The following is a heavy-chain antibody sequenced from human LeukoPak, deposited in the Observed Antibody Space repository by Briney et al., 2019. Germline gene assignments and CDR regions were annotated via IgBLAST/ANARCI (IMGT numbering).Heavy chain of an antibody. J-gene: IGHJ6*03. V-gene: IGHV1-8*02. D-gene: IGHD1-14*01. CDR2: MNPNSGNT. CDR3: ARVTNYYYMDV. CDR1: GYTFTSYD. Sequence: ASVKVSCKASGYTFTSYDINWVRQATGQGLEWMGWMNPNSGNTGYAQKFLGRVTMTRDTSVSTAYMELSRLRSDDTAVYYCARVTNYYYMDVWGKGTTVTVSS.